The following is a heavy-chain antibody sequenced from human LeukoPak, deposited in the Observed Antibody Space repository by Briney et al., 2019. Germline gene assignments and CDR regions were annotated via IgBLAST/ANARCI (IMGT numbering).Heavy chain of an antibody. D-gene: IGHD6-13*01. CDR1: GGSITITSSY. V-gene: IGHV4-39*01. CDR3: ATSSSWYRFDY. Sequence: TSETLSLTCTVSGGSITITSSYWGWIRQPPGKGLEWIGSIYYGGNIYYSPSLKSRVTISVDTSKNQFSLNLSSVTAADTAMYYCATSSSWYRFDYWGQGTLVTVSS. CDR2: IYYGGNI. J-gene: IGHJ4*02.